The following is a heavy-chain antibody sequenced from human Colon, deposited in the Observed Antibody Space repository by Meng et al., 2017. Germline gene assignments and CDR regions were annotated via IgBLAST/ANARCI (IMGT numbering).Heavy chain of an antibody. CDR2: AST. Sequence: VELEGVGPGLVKASAPPFLICSVSGGSVSSAGYQWSWIRQPPGKGLEWIGYASTNYNPSLKSRVTISVDTSKNQFSLRLTSVTAADTAVYYCARDHMGSLDYWGQGILVTVSS. V-gene: IGHV4-61*08. CDR3: ARDHMGSLDY. CDR1: GGSVSSAGYQ. D-gene: IGHD1-26*01. J-gene: IGHJ4*02.